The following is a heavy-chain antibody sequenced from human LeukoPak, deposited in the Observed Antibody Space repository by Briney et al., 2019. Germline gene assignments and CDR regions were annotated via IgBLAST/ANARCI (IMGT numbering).Heavy chain of an antibody. J-gene: IGHJ4*02. CDR1: GFTFSSYI. V-gene: IGHV3-21*01. CDR2: ISSSSTYI. Sequence: GGSLRLSCAASGFTFSSYIMNWVRRAPGKGLEWVSSISSSSTYIYYADSVKGRFTISRDNSLYLQMNSLRPEDTAVYYCARGGYGDYVSDYWGQGTLVTVSS. CDR3: ARGGYGDYVSDY. D-gene: IGHD4-17*01.